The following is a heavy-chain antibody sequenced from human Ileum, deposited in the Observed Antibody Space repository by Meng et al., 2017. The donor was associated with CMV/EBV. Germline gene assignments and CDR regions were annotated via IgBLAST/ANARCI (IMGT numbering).Heavy chain of an antibody. D-gene: IGHD1-26*01. Sequence: LSCAASGFPFSSFDMRWVRQAPGKGLEWVSVIHGSDGSTFYADSVRGRFTISKDNSDNRLHLQMNSLRVEDTALYYCTKGAWVDYLGQGTLVTVSS. J-gene: IGHJ4*02. CDR2: IHGSDGST. V-gene: IGHV3-23*01. CDR3: TKGAWVDY. CDR1: GFPFSSFD.